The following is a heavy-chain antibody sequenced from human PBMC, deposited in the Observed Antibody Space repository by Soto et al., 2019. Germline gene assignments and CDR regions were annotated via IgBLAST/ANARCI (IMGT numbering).Heavy chain of an antibody. CDR2: IYWDDDK. Sequence: QITLKESGPTLVKPTQTLTLTCTFSGFSLSTSGVGVGWIRQPPGKALEWLALIYWDDDKRYSPPLKRTLTITKNTSKNQVLLTLTNMDPVDTATYYCAHSHYYERSGAYYFAYWGQGTLVTVSS. D-gene: IGHD3-22*01. V-gene: IGHV2-5*02. J-gene: IGHJ4*02. CDR1: GFSLSTSGVG. CDR3: AHSHYYERSGAYYFAY.